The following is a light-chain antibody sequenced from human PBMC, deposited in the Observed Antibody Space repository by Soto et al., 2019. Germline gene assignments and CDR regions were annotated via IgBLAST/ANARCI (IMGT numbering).Light chain of an antibody. Sequence: IVFTQSPCTLSLSPGERVTLSCRASQSVATRLAWYQHKPGQAPTLLIYGASTRATGIPARFSGSGSGTEFTLTISSLQSEDFAVYYCQQYNNWPPITFGQGTRLEIK. V-gene: IGKV3-15*01. CDR2: GAS. CDR1: QSVATR. CDR3: QQYNNWPPIT. J-gene: IGKJ5*01.